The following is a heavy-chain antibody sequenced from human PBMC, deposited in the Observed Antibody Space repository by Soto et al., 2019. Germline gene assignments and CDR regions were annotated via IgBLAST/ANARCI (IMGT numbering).Heavy chain of an antibody. CDR1: GGSISSSSYY. V-gene: IGHV4-39*01. Sequence: PSETLSLTCTVSGGSISSSSYYWGWIRQPPGKGLEWIGSIYYSGSTYYNPSLKGRVTISVDTSKNQFSLKLSSVTAADTAVYYCAKIVVVPAAAGYWFDPWGQGTLVTVSS. CDR3: AKIVVVPAAAGYWFDP. J-gene: IGHJ5*02. D-gene: IGHD2-2*01. CDR2: IYYSGST.